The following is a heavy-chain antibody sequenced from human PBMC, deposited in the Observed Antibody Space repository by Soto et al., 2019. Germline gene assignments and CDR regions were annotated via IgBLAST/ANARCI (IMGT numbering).Heavy chain of an antibody. CDR2: INPSGGST. J-gene: IGHJ4*02. D-gene: IGHD2-2*01. CDR1: GYNFTSSY. Sequence: ASAKVSCSASGYNFTSSYMHRVRQAHGQGLEWMGIINPSGGSTSYAQKFQGRVTMTRDTSTSTVYMELSSLRSEDTAVYYCAREISRDGVDYWGQGTLVTVSS. V-gene: IGHV1-46*01. CDR3: AREISRDGVDY.